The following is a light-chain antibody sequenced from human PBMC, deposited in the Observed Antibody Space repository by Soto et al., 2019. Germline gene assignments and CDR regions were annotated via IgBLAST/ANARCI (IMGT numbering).Light chain of an antibody. V-gene: IGKV3-15*01. Sequence: EIVMTQSPATLSVSPGERATLSCRASQSVSSNLAWYQQKPGQAPRLLIYGASTRATGIPARFSGSGSGTEFTLTISSLQSEDFAFYYCQQYNHWPLFTFGPGTTVDIK. J-gene: IGKJ3*01. CDR2: GAS. CDR3: QQYNHWPLFT. CDR1: QSVSSN.